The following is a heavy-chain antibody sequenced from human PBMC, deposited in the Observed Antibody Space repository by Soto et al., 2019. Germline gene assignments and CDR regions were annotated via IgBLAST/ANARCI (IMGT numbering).Heavy chain of an antibody. J-gene: IGHJ4*02. CDR3: ARDTGSSSSNGFNY. D-gene: IGHD6-6*01. Sequence: GESLKISCAASGFTFSSYAMHWVRQAPGKGLEYVSAISSNGGSTYYANSVKGRFTISRDNSKNTLYLQMGSLRAEDMAVYYCARDTGSSSSNGFNYWGQGTLVTVSS. CDR1: GFTFSSYA. V-gene: IGHV3-64*01. CDR2: ISSNGGST.